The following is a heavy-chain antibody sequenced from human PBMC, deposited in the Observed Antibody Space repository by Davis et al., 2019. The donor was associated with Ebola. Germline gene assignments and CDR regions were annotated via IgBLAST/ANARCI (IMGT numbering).Heavy chain of an antibody. D-gene: IGHD3-16*02. CDR3: VREYYDYVWGSYQRSDY. CDR2: ISSNGNSI. CDR1: GFNFSSFG. Sequence: GESLKISCAASGFNFSSFGMSWVRQAPGKGLEWISFISSNGNSISYADSVKGRFTISRDSAKNSLYLQMNSLRDEDTALYHCVREYYDYVWGSYQRSDYWGRGTLVTVSS. V-gene: IGHV3-48*02. J-gene: IGHJ4*02.